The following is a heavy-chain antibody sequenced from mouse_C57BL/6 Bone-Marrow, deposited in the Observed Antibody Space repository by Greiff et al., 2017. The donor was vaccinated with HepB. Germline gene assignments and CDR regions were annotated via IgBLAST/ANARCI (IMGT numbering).Heavy chain of an antibody. CDR1: GFTFSDFY. J-gene: IGHJ3*01. D-gene: IGHD1-1*01. Sequence: RVESGGGLVQSGRSLRLSCATSGFTFSDFYMEWVRQAPGKGLEWIAASRNKANDYTTEYSASVKGRFIVSRDTSQSILYLQMNALRAEDTAIYCCARDAYYGSRFAYWGQGTLVTVSA. CDR2: SRNKANDYTT. V-gene: IGHV7-1*01. CDR3: ARDAYYGSRFAY.